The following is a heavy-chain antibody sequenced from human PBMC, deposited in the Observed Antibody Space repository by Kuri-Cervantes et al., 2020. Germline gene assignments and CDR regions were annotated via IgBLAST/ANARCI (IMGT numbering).Heavy chain of an antibody. V-gene: IGHV3-11*01. D-gene: IGHD6-13*01. CDR2: ISSSGSTI. CDR1: GFTFSNYG. J-gene: IGHJ4*02. Sequence: GESLKISCEASGFTFSNYGMSWVRQAPGKGLEWVSYISSSGSTIYYADSVKGRFTISRDNAKNSLYLQMNSLRAEDTAVYYCARELAAAFNFDYWGQGTLVTVSS. CDR3: ARELAAAFNFDY.